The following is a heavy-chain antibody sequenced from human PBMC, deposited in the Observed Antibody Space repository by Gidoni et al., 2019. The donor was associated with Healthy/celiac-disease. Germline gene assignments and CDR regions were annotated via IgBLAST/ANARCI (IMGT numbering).Heavy chain of an antibody. V-gene: IGHV1-69*01. CDR2: IIPIFGKA. CDR1: GGTFSGSA. Sequence: QLQLVQSGAEVTKPRSSVKVSCKASGGTFSGSAISSVRQAPGQGLEWMGGIIPIFGKANYEKKFQGRVKITADESTSTAYMELSSLRSEDTAVYYCARDGNYDDSSGHWGDFDYWGQGTLVTVSS. D-gene: IGHD3-22*01. CDR3: ARDGNYDDSSGHWGDFDY. J-gene: IGHJ4*02.